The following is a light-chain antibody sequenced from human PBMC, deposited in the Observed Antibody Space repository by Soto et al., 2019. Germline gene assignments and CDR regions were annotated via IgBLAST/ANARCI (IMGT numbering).Light chain of an antibody. CDR2: DVS. CDR1: SSDVGGYNF. V-gene: IGLV2-11*01. CDR3: CSYAGSYTEV. Sequence: QSALAQPRSVSGSPGQSVTMSCTGTSSDVGGYNFVSWYQQHPGKAPKLMIYDVSERPSGVPDRFFGSKSGNTASLTISGLQAEDEADYYCCSYAGSYTEVFGTGTKVTVL. J-gene: IGLJ1*01.